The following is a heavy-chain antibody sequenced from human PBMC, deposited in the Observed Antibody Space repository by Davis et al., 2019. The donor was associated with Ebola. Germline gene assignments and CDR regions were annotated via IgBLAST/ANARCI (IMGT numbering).Heavy chain of an antibody. CDR3: AREMATTYFDY. CDR2: ISSSSSTI. J-gene: IGHJ4*02. V-gene: IGHV3-48*01. Sequence: GESLKISCAASGFTFSSYSMNWVRQAPGKGLEWVSYISSSSSTIYYADSVKGRFTISRDNAKNPLYLQMNSLRAEDTAVYYCAREMATTYFDYWGQGTLVTVSS. D-gene: IGHD5-24*01. CDR1: GFTFSSYS.